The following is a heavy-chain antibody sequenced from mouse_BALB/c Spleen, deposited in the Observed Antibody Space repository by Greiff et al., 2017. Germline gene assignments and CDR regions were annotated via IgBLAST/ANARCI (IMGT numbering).Heavy chain of an antibody. Sequence: EVKVVESGGGLVQPGGSLRLSCATSGFTFTDYYMSWVRQPPGKALEWLGFIRNKANGYTTEYSASVKGRFTISRDNSQSILYLQMNTLRAEDSATYYCARDNSIYDGYLFAYWGQGTLVTVSA. D-gene: IGHD2-3*01. CDR3: ARDNSIYDGYLFAY. CDR1: GFTFTDYY. J-gene: IGHJ3*01. CDR2: IRNKANGYTT. V-gene: IGHV7-3*02.